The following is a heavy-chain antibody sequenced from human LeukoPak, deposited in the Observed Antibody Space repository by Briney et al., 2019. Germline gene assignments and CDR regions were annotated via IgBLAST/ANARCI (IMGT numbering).Heavy chain of an antibody. D-gene: IGHD2-2*01. CDR2: IIPIFGTA. CDR3: ASRLYCSNTRCRNFPFAY. Sequence: SVKVSCKASGGTFSSYAISWVRQAPGQGLEWMGGIIPIFGTANYAQKFQGRVTITADESTSTAYMELSSLRSEDTAIYYCASRLYCSNTRCRNFPFAYWGQGTLVTVSS. V-gene: IGHV1-69*13. CDR1: GGTFSSYA. J-gene: IGHJ4*02.